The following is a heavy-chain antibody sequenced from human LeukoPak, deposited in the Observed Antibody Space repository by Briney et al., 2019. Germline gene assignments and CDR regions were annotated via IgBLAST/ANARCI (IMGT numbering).Heavy chain of an antibody. V-gene: IGHV4-39*07. CDR1: GGSISSSSYY. CDR2: IYYSGST. Sequence: PSETLSLTCTVSGGSISSSSYYWGWIRQPPGKGLEWIGSIYYSGSTYYNPSLKSRVTISVDTSKNQFSLKLSSVTAADTAVYYCARDWDHPNWFDPWGQGTLVTVSS. J-gene: IGHJ5*02. CDR3: ARDWDHPNWFDP. D-gene: IGHD1-14*01.